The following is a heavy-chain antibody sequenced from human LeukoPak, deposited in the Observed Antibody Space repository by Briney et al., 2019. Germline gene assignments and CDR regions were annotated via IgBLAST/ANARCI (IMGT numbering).Heavy chain of an antibody. CDR1: GGSISSHY. Sequence: KTSETLSLTCTVSGGSISSHYWSWIRQPPGKGLEWIGYIYYSGSTNYNPSLKSRVTISVDTSKNQFSLKLSSVTAADTAVYYCARGGCSGGSCYSSYYYYMDVWGQGTTVTVSS. V-gene: IGHV4-59*11. CDR2: IYYSGST. CDR3: ARGGCSGGSCYSSYYYYMDV. J-gene: IGHJ6*03. D-gene: IGHD2-15*01.